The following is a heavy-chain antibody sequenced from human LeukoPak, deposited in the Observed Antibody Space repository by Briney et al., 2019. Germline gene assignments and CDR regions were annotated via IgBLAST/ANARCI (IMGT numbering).Heavy chain of an antibody. D-gene: IGHD3-22*01. Sequence: GGSLRLSCAASGFTFSSYDMHWVRQAPGKGLEWVAVISYDGSNKYYADSVKGRFTISRDNSKNTLYLQMNSLRAEDTAVYYCARESGYYYDSSGYPDYWGQGTLVTVSS. CDR1: GFTFSSYD. CDR3: ARESGYYYDSSGYPDY. CDR2: ISYDGSNK. V-gene: IGHV3-30-3*01. J-gene: IGHJ4*02.